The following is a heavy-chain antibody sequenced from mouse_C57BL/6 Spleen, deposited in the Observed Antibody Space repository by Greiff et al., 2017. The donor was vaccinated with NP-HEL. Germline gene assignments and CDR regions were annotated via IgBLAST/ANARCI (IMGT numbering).Heavy chain of an antibody. J-gene: IGHJ3*01. CDR2: ISNGGGST. CDR1: GFTFSDYY. Sequence: EVQVVESGGGLVQPGGSLKLSCAASGFTFSDYYMYWVRQTPEKRLEWVAYISNGGGSTYYPDTVKGRFTISRDNAKNTLYLQMSRLKSEDTAMYYCARQGNGNYFAYWGQGTLVTVSA. V-gene: IGHV5-12*01. CDR3: ARQGNGNYFAY. D-gene: IGHD2-1*01.